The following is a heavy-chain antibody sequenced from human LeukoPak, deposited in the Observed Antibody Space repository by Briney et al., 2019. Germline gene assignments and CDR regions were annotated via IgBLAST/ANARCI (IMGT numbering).Heavy chain of an antibody. Sequence: SETLSLTCTVSGGSISSYYWSWIRQPAGNGLEWIGYIYYSGSTNYNPSLKSRVTISVDTSKNQFSLKLSSVTAADTAVYYCARQGGRGRYYYYGMDVWGQGTTVTVSS. CDR3: ARQGGRGRYYYYGMDV. J-gene: IGHJ6*02. V-gene: IGHV4-59*08. CDR2: IYYSGST. D-gene: IGHD2-15*01. CDR1: GGSISSYY.